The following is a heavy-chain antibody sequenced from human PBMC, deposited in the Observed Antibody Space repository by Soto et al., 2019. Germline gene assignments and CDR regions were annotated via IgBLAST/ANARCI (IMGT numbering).Heavy chain of an antibody. CDR1: GVSISSGNW. CDR3: ARLVYDTRLNYMYFDF. J-gene: IGHJ4*02. D-gene: IGHD3-10*01. V-gene: IGHV4-4*01. CDR2: IFHDGTA. Sequence: LSLTCAVSGVSISSGNWWTWVRQTPQRGLEYIGEIFHDGTANYYPSFEGRVAISVDTSKNQFSLKLTSVTAADTAIYFCARLVYDTRLNYMYFDFWGQGALVTVSS.